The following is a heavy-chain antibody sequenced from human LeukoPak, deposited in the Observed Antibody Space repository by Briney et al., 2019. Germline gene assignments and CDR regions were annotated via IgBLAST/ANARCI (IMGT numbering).Heavy chain of an antibody. CDR3: ARILYYYDSSGYSN. CDR2: INPNSGGT. V-gene: IGHV1-2*02. CDR1: GYTLTGYY. D-gene: IGHD3-22*01. J-gene: IGHJ4*02. Sequence: ASVKVSCKSSGYTLTGYYMHWVRQAPGQGLEWMGWINPNSGGTNYAQKFQGRVTMTRDTSISTAYMELSRLRSDDTAVYYCARILYYYDSSGYSNWGQGTLVTVSS.